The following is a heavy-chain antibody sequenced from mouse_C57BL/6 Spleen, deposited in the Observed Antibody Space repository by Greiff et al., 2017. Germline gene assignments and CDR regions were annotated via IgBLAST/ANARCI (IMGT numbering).Heavy chain of an antibody. CDR2: INPSTGGT. CDR1: GYSFTGYY. Sequence: VQLQQSGPELVKPGASVKISCKASGYSFTGYYMNWVKQSPEKSLEWIGEINPSTGGTTYNQKFKAKATLTVAKSSSTAYMQLKSLTSEDSAVYYCARAYGSSYAMDYWGQGTSVTVSS. D-gene: IGHD1-1*01. CDR3: ARAYGSSYAMDY. V-gene: IGHV1-42*01. J-gene: IGHJ4*01.